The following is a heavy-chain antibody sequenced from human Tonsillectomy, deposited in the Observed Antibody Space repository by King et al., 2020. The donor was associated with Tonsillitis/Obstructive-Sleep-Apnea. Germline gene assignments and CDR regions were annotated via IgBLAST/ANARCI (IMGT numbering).Heavy chain of an antibody. CDR3: ARPMTTDNDAFDI. J-gene: IGHJ3*02. Sequence: VQLVESGAEVKKPGESLKLSCKGSGYSFTSYWIGWVRQMPGKGLEWMGIIYPGDSDTGYSPSFQGQVTISADKSISTAYLQWSSLKASDTAMYYCARPMTTDNDAFDIWGQGTMVTVSS. CDR1: GYSFTSYW. CDR2: IYPGDSDT. V-gene: IGHV5-51*01. D-gene: IGHD4-11*01.